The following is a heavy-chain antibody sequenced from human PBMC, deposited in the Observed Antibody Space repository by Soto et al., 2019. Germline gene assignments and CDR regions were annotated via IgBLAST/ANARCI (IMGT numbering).Heavy chain of an antibody. D-gene: IGHD3-10*01. Sequence: EVQLVESGGGLVKPGGSLRLSCAGSGFTFSNVWMNWVRQAPGKGLEWVGRIKSKTDGGTTLSAAPVKGRFTISRDDSRNTLYLQMNSLKIEDTAVYYCTRVLEGSGSTASHWDQGTLVTVSS. CDR2: IKSKTDGGTT. CDR1: GFTFSNVW. J-gene: IGHJ4*02. V-gene: IGHV3-15*07. CDR3: TRVLEGSGSTASH.